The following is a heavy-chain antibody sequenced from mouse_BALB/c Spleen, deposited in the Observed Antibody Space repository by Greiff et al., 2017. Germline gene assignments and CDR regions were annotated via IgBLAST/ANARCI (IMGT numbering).Heavy chain of an antibody. D-gene: IGHD4-1*01. CDR1: GFTFSSYG. V-gene: IGHV5-6*02. CDR3: ARRNWDYYAMDY. Sequence: DVMLVESGGDLVKPGGSLKLSCAASGFTFSSYGMSWVRQTPDKRLEWVATISSGGSYTYYPDSVKGRFTISRDNAKNTLYLQMSSLKSEDTAMYYCARRNWDYYAMDYWGQGTSVTVSS. J-gene: IGHJ4*01. CDR2: ISSGGSYT.